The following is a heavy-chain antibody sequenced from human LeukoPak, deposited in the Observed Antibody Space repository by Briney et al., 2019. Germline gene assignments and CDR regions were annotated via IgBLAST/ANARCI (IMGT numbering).Heavy chain of an antibody. J-gene: IGHJ4*02. CDR3: AKYYYQGTGASPLDY. V-gene: IGHV3-30*02. CDR2: IRDDGSAK. CDR1: VFSFCSYG. Sequence: GGSLRLSCVASVFSFCSYGMHCVRQAPGEGLQWGSFIRDDGSAKYYADSVKGRFTISRDSSKSTLYLQMNSLRLEDTAIYYCAKYYYQGTGASPLDYWGQGTLVTVSS. D-gene: IGHD2-8*02.